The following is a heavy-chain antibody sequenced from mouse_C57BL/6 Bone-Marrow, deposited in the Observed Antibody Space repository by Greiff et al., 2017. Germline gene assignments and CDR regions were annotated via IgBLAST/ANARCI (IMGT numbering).Heavy chain of an antibody. V-gene: IGHV1-4*01. CDR1: GYTFTSYT. D-gene: IGHD4-1*01. J-gene: IGHJ2*01. Sequence: VQLQESGAELARPGASVKMSCKASGYTFTSYTMHWVKQRPGQGLEWIGYINPSSGYTKYNQKFKDKATLTADKSSSTAYMQLSSLTSEDSAVYYDATNWGFDYWGQGTTLTVSA. CDR2: INPSSGYT. CDR3: ATNWGFDY.